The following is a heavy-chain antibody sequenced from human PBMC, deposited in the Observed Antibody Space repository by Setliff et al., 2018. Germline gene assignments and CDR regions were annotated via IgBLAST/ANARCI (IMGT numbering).Heavy chain of an antibody. CDR2: INHSGST. Sequence: PSETLSLTCAVYGGSFSGYYWSWIRQPPGKGLEWIGEINHSGSTNYNPSLKSRVTISVDTSKNQFSLKLSSVTAADTAVYYCAREPWYYNFWSGSTRDYFDYWGQGTLVTVSS. CDR3: AREPWYYNFWSGSTRDYFDY. CDR1: GGSFSGYY. J-gene: IGHJ4*02. V-gene: IGHV4-34*01. D-gene: IGHD3-3*01.